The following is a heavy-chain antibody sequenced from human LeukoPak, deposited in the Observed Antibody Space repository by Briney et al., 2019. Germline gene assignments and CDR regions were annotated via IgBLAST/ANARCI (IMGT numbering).Heavy chain of an antibody. CDR3: ARGDPTMVRGVKIDY. CDR1: GGSFSGYY. CDR2: INHSGST. J-gene: IGHJ4*02. V-gene: IGHV4-34*01. D-gene: IGHD3-10*01. Sequence: SETLSLTCAVYGGSFSGYYWSWIRQPPGKGLEWIGEINHSGSTNYNPSLKSRVTISVDTSKNQFSLKLSSVTAAVTAVYYCARGDPTMVRGVKIDYWSQGTLVTVSS.